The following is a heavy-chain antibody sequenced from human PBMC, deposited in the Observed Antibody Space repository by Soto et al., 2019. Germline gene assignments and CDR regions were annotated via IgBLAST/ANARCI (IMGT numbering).Heavy chain of an antibody. D-gene: IGHD5-12*01. CDR2: ISAYNGNT. J-gene: IGHJ5*02. Sequence: ASVKVSCKASGYTFTSYGISWVRQAPGQGLEWMGWISAYNGNTNYAQKLQGRVTISVDTSKNQFSLKLSSVTAADTAVYYCARRGDIVATSVYNWFDPWGQGTLVTVSS. CDR1: GYTFTSYG. CDR3: ARRGDIVATSVYNWFDP. V-gene: IGHV1-18*01.